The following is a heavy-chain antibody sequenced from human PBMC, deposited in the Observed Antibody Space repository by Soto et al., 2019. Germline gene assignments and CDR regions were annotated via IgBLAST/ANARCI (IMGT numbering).Heavy chain of an antibody. D-gene: IGHD6-13*01. CDR1: GGTFSSYA. CDR3: ARWRYGSSWNYYYYYYGMDV. Sequence: SVKVSCKASGGTFSSYAISWVRQAPGQGLEWMGGIIPIFGTANYAQKFQGRVTITADESTSTAYMELSSLRSEDTAVYYCARWRYGSSWNYYYYYYGMDVWGQGTTVTVSS. V-gene: IGHV1-69*13. CDR2: IIPIFGTA. J-gene: IGHJ6*02.